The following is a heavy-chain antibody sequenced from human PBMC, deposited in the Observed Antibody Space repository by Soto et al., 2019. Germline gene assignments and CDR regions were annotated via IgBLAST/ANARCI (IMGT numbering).Heavy chain of an antibody. D-gene: IGHD2-2*01. CDR3: ARMWCSSTSCYSDYYYGMDV. Sequence: QVQLVQSGAEVKKPGSSVKVSCKASGGTFSSYAISWVRQAPGQGLEWMGGSIPIFGTANYAPKFQGRITITADESTSTTYMELSSLRSEDTAVYYCARMWCSSTSCYSDYYYGMDVWGQGTTVTVSS. J-gene: IGHJ6*02. CDR2: SIPIFGTA. V-gene: IGHV1-69*01. CDR1: GGTFSSYA.